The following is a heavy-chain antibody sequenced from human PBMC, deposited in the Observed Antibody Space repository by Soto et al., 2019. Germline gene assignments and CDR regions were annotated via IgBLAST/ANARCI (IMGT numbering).Heavy chain of an antibody. V-gene: IGHV4-4*02. Sequence: QVQLQESGPGLVKPSGTLSLTCAVSGDSVSSPYYWCWVRQPPGKGLEWIGEVFHTGTTSYNPSLRRRVTISMDKSINQFPIALSSVTAADTAVYYCARSAGWYAVHSWGPGTLVIVSS. CDR3: ARSAGWYAVHS. J-gene: IGHJ4*02. D-gene: IGHD6-19*01. CDR2: VFHTGTT. CDR1: GDSVSSPYY.